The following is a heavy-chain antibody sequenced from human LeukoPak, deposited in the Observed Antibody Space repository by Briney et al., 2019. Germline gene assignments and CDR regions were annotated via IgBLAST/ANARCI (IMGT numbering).Heavy chain of an antibody. D-gene: IGHD4-11*01. CDR1: GGSFSGYY. V-gene: IGHV4-34*01. CDR3: ARVGGSNFYNYGMDV. CDR2: INHSGST. Sequence: SETLSLTCAVYGGSFSGYYWSWIRQPPGKGLEWIGEINHSGSTNYNPSLKSRVTISVDTSKNQFSLKLSSVTAADMATYYCARVGGSNFYNYGMDVWGQGTTVIVSS. J-gene: IGHJ6*02.